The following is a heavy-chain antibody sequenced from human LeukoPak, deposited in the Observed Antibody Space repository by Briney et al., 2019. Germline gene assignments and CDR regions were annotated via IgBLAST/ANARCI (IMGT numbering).Heavy chain of an antibody. V-gene: IGHV3-23*01. CDR3: AKEEYRADGGGSWFDP. J-gene: IGHJ5*02. D-gene: IGHD2/OR15-2a*01. CDR1: GFRFTSYA. CDR2: ISGSGGST. Sequence: AGSLTLSCAVSGFRFTSYAMSWVRQAPRQGLDWVSSISGSGGSTYYADPEKGRSTVSRDNSKSTVYLQMNSQRDVDKAVDYCAKEEYRADGGGSWFDPWVRGTLVTVSS.